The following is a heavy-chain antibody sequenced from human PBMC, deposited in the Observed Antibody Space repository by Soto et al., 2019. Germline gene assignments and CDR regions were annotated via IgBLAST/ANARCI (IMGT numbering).Heavy chain of an antibody. J-gene: IGHJ4*02. CDR3: GSHFTDSGTACSAHAS. CDR1: GGSISSYY. Sequence: SETLSLTCTVSGGSISSYYWSWIRQPPGKGLEWIGYIYYSASTNYSPSLKSRVTISVDTSKNQFSLNLSSVTAADTAVYYCGSHFTDSGTACSAHASGGKGTRFTAS. D-gene: IGHD1-26*01. V-gene: IGHV4-59*08. CDR2: IYYSAST.